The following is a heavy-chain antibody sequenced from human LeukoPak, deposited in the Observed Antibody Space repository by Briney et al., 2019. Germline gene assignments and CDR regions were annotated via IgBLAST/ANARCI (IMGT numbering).Heavy chain of an antibody. Sequence: GGTLRHTCAASGFTFSNSGMSWVRQAPGKGLEWVSAISTSGSETHYADSVKGRYTIARDNSKNTMSLQMNSLRAEDTAVYYCASYLHPTYYYDSSGFYVDYWGQGTLVTVSS. V-gene: IGHV3-23*01. J-gene: IGHJ4*02. CDR1: GFTFSNSG. CDR3: ASYLHPTYYYDSSGFYVDY. D-gene: IGHD3-22*01. CDR2: ISTSGSET.